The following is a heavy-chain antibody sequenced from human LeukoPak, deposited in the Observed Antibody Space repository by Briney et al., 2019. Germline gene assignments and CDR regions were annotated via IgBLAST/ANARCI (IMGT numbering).Heavy chain of an antibody. D-gene: IGHD3-22*01. CDR2: ISGSGGST. J-gene: IGHJ4*02. CDR3: AKRRGFNSSGYYKAYY. CDR1: GFTFSSYA. V-gene: IGHV3-23*01. Sequence: GGSLRLSCAASGFTFSSYAMSWVRQAPGKGLEWVSAISGSGGSTYYADSVKGRFTISRDNSKNTLYLQMNSLRAEDTAVYYCAKRRGFNSSGYYKAYYWGQGTLVTVSS.